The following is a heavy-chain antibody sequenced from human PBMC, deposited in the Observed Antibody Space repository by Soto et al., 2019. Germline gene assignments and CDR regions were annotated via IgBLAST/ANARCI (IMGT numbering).Heavy chain of an antibody. CDR2: IYHSGST. CDR1: GGSIRNRHG. Sequence: HTDAVAGGSIRNRHGSISINQPPGKGLEWIGEIYHSGSTNYNPSLKSRVTISVDKSKNQFSLKLSSVTAADTAVYYCAREAGASTYYFDYWGQGTLVTGSS. CDR3: AREAGASTYYFDY. D-gene: IGHD1-26*01. J-gene: IGHJ4*02. V-gene: IGHV4-4*02.